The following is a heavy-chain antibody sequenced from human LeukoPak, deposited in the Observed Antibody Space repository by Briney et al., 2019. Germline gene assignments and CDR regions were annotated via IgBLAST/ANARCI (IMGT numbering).Heavy chain of an antibody. CDR1: VFTFRRPW. V-gene: IGHV3-74*01. CDR2: MSSDGSST. D-gene: IGHD2-21*02. CDR3: ARDLGGVTDY. J-gene: IGHJ4*02. Sequence: QPGGSLRLSCAAFVFTFRRPWMHWVRQPPRQGLVWVSRMSSDGSSTSYADSVKGRLTISRDNAKNTLYLQMNSLRAEDTAVYYCARDLGGVTDYWGQGTLVTVSS.